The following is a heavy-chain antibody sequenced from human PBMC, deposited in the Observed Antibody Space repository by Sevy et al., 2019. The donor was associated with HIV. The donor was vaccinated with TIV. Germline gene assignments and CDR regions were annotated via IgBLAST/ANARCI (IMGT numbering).Heavy chain of an antibody. Sequence: GGSLRLSCAASGFSFNGYNMNWVRQAPGKGLEWVSYLSSSTSTIHYADSVKGRFTISRDNAKNSLFLQMNSLRDEDTAVYYCARDSSWNYDSYFYGMDVWGQGTTVTV. V-gene: IGHV3-48*02. J-gene: IGHJ6*02. CDR2: LSSSTSTI. CDR1: GFSFNGYN. CDR3: ARDSSWNYDSYFYGMDV. D-gene: IGHD1-7*01.